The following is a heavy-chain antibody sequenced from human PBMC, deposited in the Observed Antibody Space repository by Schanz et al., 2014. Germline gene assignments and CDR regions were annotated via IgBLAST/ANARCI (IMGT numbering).Heavy chain of an antibody. Sequence: QVQVIQSGPEVKKPGASVKVSCKASGYTFTSSGFSWVRQAPGQGLEWMGWINGYNAHTNYAQKFQGRVTMTTDTSTSTVYMELRSLRSEDTAVYYCASALTTWGGMDVWGQGTTVTVSS. CDR1: GYTFTSSG. CDR3: ASALTTWGGMDV. CDR2: INGYNAHT. V-gene: IGHV1-18*01. J-gene: IGHJ6*02. D-gene: IGHD4-4*01.